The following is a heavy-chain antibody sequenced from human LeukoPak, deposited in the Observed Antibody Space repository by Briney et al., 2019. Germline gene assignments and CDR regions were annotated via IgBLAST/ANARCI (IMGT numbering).Heavy chain of an antibody. D-gene: IGHD1-26*01. V-gene: IGHV4-4*02. CDR2: ISLAGRT. CDR1: GGSISSTNW. CDR3: SRESGAFSPFGY. Sequence: SETLSLTCGVSGGSISSTNWWSWVRQPPGQGLEWIGEISLAGRTNYNPSLNDRVTMSLDESSNQVSLNLTSATAADTAIYYCSRESGAFSPFGYWGQGTLVIVPS. J-gene: IGHJ4*02.